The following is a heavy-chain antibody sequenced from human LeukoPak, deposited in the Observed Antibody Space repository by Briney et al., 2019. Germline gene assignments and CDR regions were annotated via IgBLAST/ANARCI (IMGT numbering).Heavy chain of an antibody. CDR1: DGSISNYY. Sequence: SETLSLTCSVFDGSISNYYWSWIRQPPGKGLEWIGYTYYSGSTTYNPSLESRVTISVDTSKNQFSLKLTAVTAADTAVYYCARNSAVATSRSWFDPWGQGTLVTVSS. J-gene: IGHJ5*02. CDR2: TYYSGST. CDR3: ARNSAVATSRSWFDP. V-gene: IGHV4-59*08. D-gene: IGHD6-19*01.